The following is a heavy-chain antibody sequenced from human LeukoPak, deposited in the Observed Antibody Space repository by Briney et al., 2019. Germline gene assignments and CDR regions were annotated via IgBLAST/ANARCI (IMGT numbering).Heavy chain of an antibody. Sequence: GASVKVSCKASGGTFSSYAIGWVRQAPGQGLEWMGGIIPIFGTANYAQKFQGRVTITADESTSTAYMELSSLRSEDTAVYYCAASSNYYDFWSGYYLGWFDPWGQGTLVTVSS. CDR2: IIPIFGTA. V-gene: IGHV1-69*13. D-gene: IGHD3-3*01. CDR1: GGTFSSYA. CDR3: AASSNYYDFWSGYYLGWFDP. J-gene: IGHJ5*02.